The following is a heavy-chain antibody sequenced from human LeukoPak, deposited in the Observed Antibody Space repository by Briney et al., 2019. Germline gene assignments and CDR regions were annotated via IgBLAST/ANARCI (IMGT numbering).Heavy chain of an antibody. Sequence: GGSLRLSCAASGFTFNSYAMYWVRQAPGKGLEWVSGIGSSGTSKYYADSVKGRFTISRDNSKSTLYLQTNSLRPEDTAVYYCAKDTPKLSDPHLTFDSWGQGTLVTVSS. J-gene: IGHJ4*02. D-gene: IGHD4/OR15-4a*01. CDR1: GFTFNSYA. V-gene: IGHV3-23*01. CDR3: AKDTPKLSDPHLTFDS. CDR2: IGSSGTSK.